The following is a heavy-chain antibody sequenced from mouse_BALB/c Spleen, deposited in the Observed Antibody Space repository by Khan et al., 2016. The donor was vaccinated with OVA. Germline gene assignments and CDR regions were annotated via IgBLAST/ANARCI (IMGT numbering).Heavy chain of an antibody. CDR1: GYTFTDYA. CDR2: ISTYYGNT. D-gene: IGHD2-2*01. CDR3: ARGSGYDRVAY. Sequence: QVQLKQSGPELVRPGVSVKISCKGSGYTFTDYAMHWVKQSHAKSLEWIGVISTYYGNTDYNQKFKGKATMTVDKSSNTAYMELARFTSEDSAIYYGARGSGYDRVAYWGQGTLVTVSA. J-gene: IGHJ3*01. V-gene: IGHV1S137*01.